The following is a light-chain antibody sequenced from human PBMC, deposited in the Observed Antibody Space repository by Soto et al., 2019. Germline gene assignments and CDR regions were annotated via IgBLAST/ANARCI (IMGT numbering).Light chain of an antibody. CDR3: QQYNAYPLT. CDR1: QTLRTW. J-gene: IGKJ4*01. CDR2: DVS. Sequence: DILMTQFPSTLSASVGDRVTITCRASQTLRTWLAWYQQKPGKAPKLLIYDVSILQSGVPSKFSGSGSGTEFTLTISSLQPDDFATYYCQQYNAYPLTFGGGTKVDIK. V-gene: IGKV1-5*01.